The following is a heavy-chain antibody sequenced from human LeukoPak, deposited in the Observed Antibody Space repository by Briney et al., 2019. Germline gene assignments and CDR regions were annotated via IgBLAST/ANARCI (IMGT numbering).Heavy chain of an antibody. CDR3: ARAGRVTIIKSLAAFDI. V-gene: IGHV1-2*02. CDR2: INPKSRAT. J-gene: IGHJ3*02. D-gene: IGHD3-9*01. Sequence: GASVTVSCKTSGYTFTDYYIHWVRQAPGQGLEWMGWINPKSRATDFAQKFQGRVTMTRDTSISTVYMELSRLRSDDTAVYYCARAGRVTIIKSLAAFDIWGQGTMVTVSS. CDR1: GYTFTDYY.